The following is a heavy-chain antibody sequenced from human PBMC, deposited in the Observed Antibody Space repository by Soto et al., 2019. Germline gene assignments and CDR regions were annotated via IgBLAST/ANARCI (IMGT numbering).Heavy chain of an antibody. Sequence: GASVKVSCKASGGTFSSYAISWVRQAPGQGLEWMGGIIPIFGTANYAQKFQGRVTITADESTSTAYMELSSLRSEGTAVYYCARVLSLRANAFDIWGQGTMVTVSS. CDR1: GGTFSSYA. J-gene: IGHJ3*02. D-gene: IGHD2-15*01. V-gene: IGHV1-69*13. CDR3: ARVLSLRANAFDI. CDR2: IIPIFGTA.